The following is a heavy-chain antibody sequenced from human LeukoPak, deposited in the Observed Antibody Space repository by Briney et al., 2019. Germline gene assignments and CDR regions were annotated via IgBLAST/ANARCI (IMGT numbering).Heavy chain of an antibody. CDR1: GGSISSSSYY. CDR2: IYYSGST. Sequence: SETLSLTCAVSGGSISSSSYYWGWIRQPPGKGLEWIGSIYYSGSTYYNPSLKSRVTISVDTSKNQFSLKLSSVTAADTAVYYCARGGDSSSWYRVSYYYYYMDVWGKGTTVTVSS. V-gene: IGHV4-39*07. CDR3: ARGGDSSSWYRVSYYYYYMDV. D-gene: IGHD6-13*01. J-gene: IGHJ6*03.